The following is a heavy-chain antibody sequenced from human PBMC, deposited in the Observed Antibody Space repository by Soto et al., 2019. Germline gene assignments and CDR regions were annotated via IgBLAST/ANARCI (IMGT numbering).Heavy chain of an antibody. Sequence: GGSLRLSCAASGFTFSSYTMSWVRQAPGKGVEWISAVSGSGGSTYYADSVKGRFTISRDNSKDTLYLQMNNLRAEDTAVYYCAKPPDYNWNDYWGQGTLVTVSS. CDR1: GFTFSSYT. D-gene: IGHD1-20*01. CDR2: VSGSGGST. V-gene: IGHV3-23*01. CDR3: AKPPDYNWNDY. J-gene: IGHJ4*02.